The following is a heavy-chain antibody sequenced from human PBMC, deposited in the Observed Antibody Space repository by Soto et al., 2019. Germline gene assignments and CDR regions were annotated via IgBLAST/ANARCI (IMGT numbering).Heavy chain of an antibody. D-gene: IGHD6-19*01. Sequence: QVQLVESGGGVVQPGRSLRLSCAASGFTFSRYSMHWVRQAPGKGLEWLAVISYDGNNKYYADSVQGRFTISRDNSKNTLYLQLSSLRAEDTAVYYCARERMYSSGLHYWGQGTPVTVSS. J-gene: IGHJ4*02. CDR2: ISYDGNNK. CDR3: ARERMYSSGLHY. CDR1: GFTFSRYS. V-gene: IGHV3-30-3*01.